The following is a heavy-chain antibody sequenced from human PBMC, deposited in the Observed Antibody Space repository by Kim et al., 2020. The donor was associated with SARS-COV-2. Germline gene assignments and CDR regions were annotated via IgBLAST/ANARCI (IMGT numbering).Heavy chain of an antibody. V-gene: IGHV4-59*13. CDR3: ARVPSSAYGWYFDL. CDR1: GGSISSYY. Sequence: SETLSLTCTVSGGSISSYYWSWIRQPPGKGLEWIGYIYYSGSTNYNPSLKSRVTISVDTSKNQFSLKLSSVTAADTAVYYCARVPSSAYGWYFDLWGRGTLVTVSS. CDR2: IYYSGST. J-gene: IGHJ2*01. D-gene: IGHD3-22*01.